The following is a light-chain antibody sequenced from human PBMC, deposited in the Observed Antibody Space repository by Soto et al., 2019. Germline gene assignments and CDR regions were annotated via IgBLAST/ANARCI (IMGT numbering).Light chain of an antibody. CDR1: QSISNH. Sequence: DIQMTQSPSSLSASVEDRVIITCRASQSISNHLNWYQQKPGKAPKLLIFAASSLQSGVPSRFSGSRSGPDFTLTISSLQPEDFATYYCQQSYTTPWTFGQGTKVDIK. V-gene: IGKV1-39*01. CDR2: AAS. J-gene: IGKJ1*01. CDR3: QQSYTTPWT.